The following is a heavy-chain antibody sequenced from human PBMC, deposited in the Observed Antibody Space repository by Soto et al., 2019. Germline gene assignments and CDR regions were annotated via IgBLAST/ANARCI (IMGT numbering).Heavy chain of an antibody. D-gene: IGHD3-22*01. CDR3: ASVGQFYDSSGSGDDY. V-gene: IGHV1-2*02. J-gene: IGHJ4*02. CDR2: INPNSGGT. Sequence: ASVKVSCKASGYTFTGYYMHWVLQAPGQGLEWMGWINPNSGGTNYAQKFQGRVTMTRDTSISTAYMELSRLRSDDTAVYYCASVGQFYDSSGSGDDYWGQGTLVTV. CDR1: GYTFTGYY.